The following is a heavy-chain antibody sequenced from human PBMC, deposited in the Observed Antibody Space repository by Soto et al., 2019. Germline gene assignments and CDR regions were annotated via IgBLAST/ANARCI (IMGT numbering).Heavy chain of an antibody. CDR3: ARSQGGSSSLDIYYYSYYGMDV. D-gene: IGHD2-15*01. CDR2: IIPIFGTA. V-gene: IGHV1-69*01. J-gene: IGHJ6*02. CDR1: GGTFSSYA. Sequence: QVQLVQSGAEVKKPGSSVKVSCKAPGGTFSSYAISWVRQAPGQGLEWMGGIIPIFGTAKYAQKFQGRVTITADESTSTGYMELSSLRSEDTAVYYCARSQGGSSSLDIYYYSYYGMDVWGQGTKVTVSS.